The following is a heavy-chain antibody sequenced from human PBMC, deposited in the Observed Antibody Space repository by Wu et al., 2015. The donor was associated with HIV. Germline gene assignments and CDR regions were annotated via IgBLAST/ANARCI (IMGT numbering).Heavy chain of an antibody. CDR3: ARDPGGDYGVNVGDYSYYYYIDV. V-gene: IGHV1-69*12. CDR2: IIPMFDTA. D-gene: IGHD4-23*01. Sequence: QVQLVQSGSEVKKPGSSVKVSCKASGGTFSSYGISWVRQAPGQGLEWMGGIIPMFDTADYAQKFQGRVTITADGSTSTAYMELSSLRSEDTAVYYCARDPGGDYGVNVGDYSYYYYIDVWGKGTTVTVSS. J-gene: IGHJ6*03. CDR1: GGTFSSYG.